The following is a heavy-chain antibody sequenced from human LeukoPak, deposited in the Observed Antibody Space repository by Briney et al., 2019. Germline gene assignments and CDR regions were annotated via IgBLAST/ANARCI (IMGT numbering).Heavy chain of an antibody. CDR3: ASEGLWFGELSWFDP. CDR1: GGSISSYY. Sequence: SGTLSLTCTVSGGSISSYYWSWIRQPAGKGLEWIGRIYTSGSTNYNPSLKSRVTMSVDTSKNQFSLKLSSVTAADTAVYYCASEGLWFGELSWFDPWGQGTLVTVSS. V-gene: IGHV4-4*07. J-gene: IGHJ5*02. CDR2: IYTSGST. D-gene: IGHD3-10*01.